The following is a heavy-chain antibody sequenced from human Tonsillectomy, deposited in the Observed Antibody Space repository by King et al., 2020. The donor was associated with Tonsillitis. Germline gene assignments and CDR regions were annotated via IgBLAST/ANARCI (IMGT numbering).Heavy chain of an antibody. V-gene: IGHV3-7*01. Sequence: VQLVESGGGLVQPGGSLRLSCAASGFTFSSYWMSWVRQAPGKGLEWVANIKQDGSEKYYVDSVKGRFTISRYNAKNSLYLQMNSLRAEDTAVYYCARAPGYCSGGSCYPNWFDPWGQGTLVTVSS. D-gene: IGHD2-15*01. CDR1: GFTFSSYW. J-gene: IGHJ5*02. CDR2: IKQDGSEK. CDR3: ARAPGYCSGGSCYPNWFDP.